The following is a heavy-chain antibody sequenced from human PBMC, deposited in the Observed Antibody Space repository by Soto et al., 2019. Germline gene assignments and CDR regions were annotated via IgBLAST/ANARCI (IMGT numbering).Heavy chain of an antibody. D-gene: IGHD3-22*01. J-gene: IGHJ3*02. Sequence: QVQLQESGPGLVKPSQTLSLTCTVSGGSISSGDYYWSWIRQPPGKGLEWIGYISYSGSTYYNPSLKRRVTISVDTSKNQFSLKLSSVTAADTAVYYCARKANSSGYIDAFDIWGQGTMVTVSS. CDR3: ARKANSSGYIDAFDI. CDR2: ISYSGST. V-gene: IGHV4-30-4*01. CDR1: GGSISSGDYY.